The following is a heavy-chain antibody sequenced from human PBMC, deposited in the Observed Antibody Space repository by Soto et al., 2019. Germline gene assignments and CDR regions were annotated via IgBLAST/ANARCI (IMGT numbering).Heavy chain of an antibody. Sequence: EVQLVESGGGLVQPGGSLRLSCAASGFTVSSNYMSWVRQSPGKGLEWVSVIYSGGSTYYADSVKGRFTISRDNSRNTLYRQRNSLRIEDTAVYSWARESVGERFGMDVWGQGTTVTVSS. CDR2: IYSGGST. J-gene: IGHJ6*02. V-gene: IGHV3-66*01. CDR3: ARESVGERFGMDV. D-gene: IGHD1-26*01. CDR1: GFTVSSNY.